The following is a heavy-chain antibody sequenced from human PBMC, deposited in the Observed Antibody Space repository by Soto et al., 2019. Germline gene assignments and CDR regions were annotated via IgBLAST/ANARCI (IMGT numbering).Heavy chain of an antibody. CDR2: ISGSGGST. D-gene: IGHD3-10*01. J-gene: IGHJ4*02. CDR3: AKDPMVRGVTTVYFDY. V-gene: IGHV3-23*01. CDR1: GFTFSSYA. Sequence: GGSLRLSCAASGFTFSSYAMSWVRQAPGKGLEWVSAISGSGGSTYYADSVKGRFTISRDNSKNTLYLQMNSLRAEDTAVYYCAKDPMVRGVTTVYFDYWGQGTLVTVSS.